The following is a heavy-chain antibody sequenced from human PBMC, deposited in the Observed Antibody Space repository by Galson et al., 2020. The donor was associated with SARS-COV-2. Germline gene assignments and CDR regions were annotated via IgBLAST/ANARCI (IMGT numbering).Heavy chain of an antibody. V-gene: IGHV3-7*01. CDR3: ARDHYDYIWGSYRANFDN. Sequence: GGSLRLSCAASGSTFTTYWMTWVRQAPGKGLEWVANIKQDGSETYYADSVKGRFTISRDNAKNSLNLQMNSLRAEDTAVYYCARDHYDYIWGSYRANFDNWGQGTLVTVSS. CDR1: GSTFTTYW. J-gene: IGHJ4*02. CDR2: IKQDGSET. D-gene: IGHD3-16*02.